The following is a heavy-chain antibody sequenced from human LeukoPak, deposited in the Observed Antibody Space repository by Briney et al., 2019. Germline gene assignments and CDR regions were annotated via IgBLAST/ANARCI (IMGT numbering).Heavy chain of an antibody. V-gene: IGHV3-23*01. J-gene: IGHJ4*02. CDR1: GFTLSSYA. CDR3: AKAPVTTCSGAYCYPFDY. CDR2: ISVSGNT. Sequence: RRSLRLSCAASGFTLSSYAMSWVRPGHGKGLEWVSAISVSGNTYHADSVKGRFTISRDSSKNTLYLQMNSLRAGDAAVYYCAKAPVTTCSGAYCYPFDYWSQGALVTVSS. D-gene: IGHD2-15*01.